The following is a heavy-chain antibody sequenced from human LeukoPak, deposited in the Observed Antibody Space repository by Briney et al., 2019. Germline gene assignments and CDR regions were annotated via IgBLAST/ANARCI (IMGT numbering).Heavy chain of an antibody. D-gene: IGHD3-10*01. CDR3: VADPRGAYYYMDV. J-gene: IGHJ6*03. V-gene: IGHV1-58*02. CDR2: IVVGRGNT. Sequence: ASVKVSCKASGFTFTSSTIQWVRQARGQRLEWIGWIVVGRGNTNYAQKFQGRVTITRDMSTSTVYMELSSLRSEDTAVYYCVADPRGAYYYMDVWGKGTTVTVSS. CDR1: GFTFTSST.